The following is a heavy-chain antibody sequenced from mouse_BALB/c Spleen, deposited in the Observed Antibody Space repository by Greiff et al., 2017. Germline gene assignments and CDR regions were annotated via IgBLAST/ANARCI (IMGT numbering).Heavy chain of an antibody. CDR3: AREGWSYAMDY. V-gene: IGHV5-6-3*01. D-gene: IGHD1-1*02. Sequence: EVKLMESGGGLVQPGGSLKLSCAASGFTFSSYGMSWVRQTPDKRLELVATINSNGGSTYYPDSVKGRFTISRDHAKNTLYLQMSSLKSEDTAMYYCAREGWSYAMDYWGQGTSVTVSS. J-gene: IGHJ4*01. CDR2: INSNGGST. CDR1: GFTFSSYG.